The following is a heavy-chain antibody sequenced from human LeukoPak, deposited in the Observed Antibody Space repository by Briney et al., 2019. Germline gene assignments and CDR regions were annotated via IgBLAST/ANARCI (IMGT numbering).Heavy chain of an antibody. J-gene: IGHJ6*03. CDR3: AREFLEWPLYYYYMDV. D-gene: IGHD3-3*01. V-gene: IGHV3-30*02. CDR1: GFTFSSYG. Sequence: GGSLRLSCAASGFTFSSYGMHWVRQAPGKGLEWVAFIRYDGSNKYYADSVKGRFTISRDNSKNTLYLQMNSLRAEDTAVYYCAREFLEWPLYYYYMDVWGKGTTVTVSS. CDR2: IRYDGSNK.